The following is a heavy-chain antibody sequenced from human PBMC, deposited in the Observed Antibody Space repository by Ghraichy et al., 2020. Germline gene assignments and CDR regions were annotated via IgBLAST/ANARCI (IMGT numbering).Heavy chain of an antibody. CDR3: ARGPHYDYVWGSYRYYGMDV. D-gene: IGHD3-16*02. Sequence: SETLSLTCTVSGGSISSYYWSWIRQPPGKGLEWIGYIYYSGSTNYNPSLKSRVTISVDTSKNQFSLKLSSVTAADTAVYYCARGPHYDYVWGSYRYYGMDVWGQGTTVTAYS. CDR1: GGSISSYY. CDR2: IYYSGST. V-gene: IGHV4-59*01. J-gene: IGHJ6*02.